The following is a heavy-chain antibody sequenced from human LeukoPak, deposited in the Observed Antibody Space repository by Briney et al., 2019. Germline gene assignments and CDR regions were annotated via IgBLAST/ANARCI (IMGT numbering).Heavy chain of an antibody. Sequence: GGSLRLSCAMSGFTFSAYGIHWVRQAPGKGLEWVAFIRYDGSNKFYSDSVRGRFTISRDNSKNAVYLQVNSLRPEDTAMYYCARDSLPYCGGDCYPTHFDYWGQGTLVTVSS. D-gene: IGHD2-21*02. CDR2: IRYDGSNK. CDR1: GFTFSAYG. V-gene: IGHV3-30*02. CDR3: ARDSLPYCGGDCYPTHFDY. J-gene: IGHJ4*02.